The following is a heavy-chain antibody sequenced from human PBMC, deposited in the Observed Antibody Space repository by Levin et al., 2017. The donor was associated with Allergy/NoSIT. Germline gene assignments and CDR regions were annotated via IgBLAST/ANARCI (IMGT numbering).Heavy chain of an antibody. CDR1: GFSVDDYG. J-gene: IGHJ6*02. D-gene: IGHD2-15*01. CDR2: ISWNSDMI. Sequence: SLKISCAASGFSVDDYGMHWVRQAPGKGLEWVSGISWNSDMIGYADSVKGRFTISRDNAKNSLYLEMNSLRVEDTALYYCAKDRRGLVAQGHYYHGLDVWGQGTTVTVSS. CDR3: AKDRRGLVAQGHYYHGLDV. V-gene: IGHV3-9*01.